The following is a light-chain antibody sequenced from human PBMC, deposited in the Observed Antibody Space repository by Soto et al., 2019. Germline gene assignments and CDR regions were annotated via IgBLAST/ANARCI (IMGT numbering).Light chain of an antibody. CDR2: GAS. CDR3: QQYGHSPRT. J-gene: IGKJ1*01. Sequence: ALTQSPGTLSSSPGERATLSCRASQSVSSNYLAWYQQKPGQAPRLLIYGASSRATGIPDTFSGSGSGTDFTLTITRLEPEDFALYYCQQYGHSPRTFGQGTKGDIK. V-gene: IGKV3-20*01. CDR1: QSVSSNY.